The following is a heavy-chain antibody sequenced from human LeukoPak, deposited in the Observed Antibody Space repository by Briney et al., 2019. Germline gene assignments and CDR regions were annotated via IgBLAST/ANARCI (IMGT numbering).Heavy chain of an antibody. D-gene: IGHD3-10*01. V-gene: IGHV4-39*01. Sequence: SETLSLTCTVSGGSISSSGYYWGWIRQPPGKGLEWIGSIYYSGITYYNPSLKSRVTMSVDTSEDQFSLELSSVTAADTAVFYCARAYYYGSGNYRGYYFDFWGQGTLVTVSS. CDR1: GGSISSSGYY. CDR2: IYYSGIT. J-gene: IGHJ4*02. CDR3: ARAYYYGSGNYRGYYFDF.